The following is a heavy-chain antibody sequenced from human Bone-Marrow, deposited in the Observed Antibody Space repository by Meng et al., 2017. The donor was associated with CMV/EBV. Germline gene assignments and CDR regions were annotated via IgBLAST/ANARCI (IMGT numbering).Heavy chain of an antibody. V-gene: IGHV3-30-3*01. CDR3: AKDIRHCTSTSCYPLFFFDS. CDR2: ISYDGSNK. CDR1: GFTFSSYA. J-gene: IGHJ4*02. Sequence: GESLKISCAASGFTFSSYAMHWVRQAPGKGLEWVAVISYDGSNKYYADSVKGRFTISRDNSKNMVYLQMISLRPEDTAVYYCAKDIRHCTSTSCYPLFFFDSWGQGTLVTVSS. D-gene: IGHD2-2*01.